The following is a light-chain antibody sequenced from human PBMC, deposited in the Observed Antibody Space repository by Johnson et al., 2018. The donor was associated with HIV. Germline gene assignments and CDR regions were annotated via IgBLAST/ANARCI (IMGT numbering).Light chain of an antibody. CDR2: KND. J-gene: IGLJ1*01. CDR1: SSTIGNND. CDR3: GTWDSSLSSNV. Sequence: SVLTQPPSVSAAPGQKVTISCSGSSSTIGNNDVSWYQLLPGTAPKLLIYKNDQRPSGIPDRFSGSKSGTSATLGITGLQTGDEADYYCGTWDSSLSSNVFGTGTKVTVL. V-gene: IGLV1-51*02.